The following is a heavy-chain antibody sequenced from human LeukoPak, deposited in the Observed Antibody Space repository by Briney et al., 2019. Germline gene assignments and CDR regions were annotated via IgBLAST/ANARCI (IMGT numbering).Heavy chain of an antibody. Sequence: ASVKVSCKASGYTFTSYGISWVRQAPGQGLERMGWISAYNGNTNYAQKLQGRVTMTTDTSTSTAYMELRSLRSDDTAVYYCARTDCSGGSCYLDYFDYWGQGTLVTVSS. D-gene: IGHD2-15*01. CDR1: GYTFTSYG. CDR2: ISAYNGNT. J-gene: IGHJ4*02. V-gene: IGHV1-18*01. CDR3: ARTDCSGGSCYLDYFDY.